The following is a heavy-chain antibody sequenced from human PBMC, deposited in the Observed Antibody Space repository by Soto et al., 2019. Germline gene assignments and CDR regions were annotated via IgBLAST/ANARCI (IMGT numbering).Heavy chain of an antibody. CDR3: AQLTGTASYSYYYMDV. J-gene: IGHJ6*03. CDR2: ISGGGGGT. V-gene: IGHV3-23*01. D-gene: IGHD1-7*01. Sequence: EVQLLESGGGLVQPGGSLRLSCAASGFTFSTYVMSWVRQAPGKGLDWVSAISGGGGGTYYADSVRGRFTISRDNSENTVYLQMNSLRAEDTAVYYCAQLTGTASYSYYYMDVWGKGTTVTVSS. CDR1: GFTFSTYV.